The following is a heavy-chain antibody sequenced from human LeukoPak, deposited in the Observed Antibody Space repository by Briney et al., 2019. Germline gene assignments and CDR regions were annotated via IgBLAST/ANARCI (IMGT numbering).Heavy chain of an antibody. D-gene: IGHD6-6*01. V-gene: IGHV1-8*03. J-gene: IGHJ5*02. CDR3: ARGRQLGPEFDP. CDR2: MNPNSGNT. Sequence: GASVKVSCKASGYTFTSYGINWVRQATGQGLEWMGWMNPNSGNTGYAQKFQGRVTITRNTSISTAYMELSSLRSKDTAVYYCARGRQLGPEFDPWGQGTLVTVSS. CDR1: GYTFTSYG.